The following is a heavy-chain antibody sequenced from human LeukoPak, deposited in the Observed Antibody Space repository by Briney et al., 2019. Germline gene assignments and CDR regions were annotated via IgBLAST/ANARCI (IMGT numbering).Heavy chain of an antibody. CDR2: MNPNSGNT. CDR1: GYTFTSYD. CDR3: ARGPREYDY. V-gene: IGHV1-8*03. J-gene: IGHJ4*02. D-gene: IGHD6-6*01. Sequence: GASVKDSCKASGYTFTSYDINWVRQATGQGLEWMGWMNPNSGNTGYAQKFQGRVTITKNTSISTAYMELSSLRSEDTAVYYCARGPREYDYWGQGTLVTVSS.